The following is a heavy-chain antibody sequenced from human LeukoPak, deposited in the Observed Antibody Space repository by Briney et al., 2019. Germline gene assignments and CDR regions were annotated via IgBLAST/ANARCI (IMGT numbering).Heavy chain of an antibody. Sequence: GGSLRLSCAASGFTFSSYSMNWVRQAPGKGLEWVSSISSSSSYIYYADSVKGRFTISRDNAKNSLYLQMNSLRAEDTAVYYCAASGPAGGYYYYMDVWGKGTTVTVSS. V-gene: IGHV3-21*01. D-gene: IGHD3-3*01. CDR2: ISSSSSYI. J-gene: IGHJ6*03. CDR1: GFTFSSYS. CDR3: AASGPAGGYYYYMDV.